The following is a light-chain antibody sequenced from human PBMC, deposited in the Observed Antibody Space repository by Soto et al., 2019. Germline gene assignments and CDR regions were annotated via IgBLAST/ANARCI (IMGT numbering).Light chain of an antibody. J-gene: IGKJ1*01. V-gene: IGKV3-15*01. CDR1: QSVRSY. CDR3: QQYYNWPRT. Sequence: EIVMTQSPATLSVSPGGRATLSGRASQSVRSYLAWYQQKPGQAPSVLIYGASTRATGIPARFSGSGSGTEFTLTISSLQSEDFAVYYCQQYYNWPRTFGQGTKVDIK. CDR2: GAS.